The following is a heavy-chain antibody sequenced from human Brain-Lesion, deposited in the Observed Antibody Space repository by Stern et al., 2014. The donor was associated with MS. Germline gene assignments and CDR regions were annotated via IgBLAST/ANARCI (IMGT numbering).Heavy chain of an antibody. J-gene: IGHJ4*02. CDR1: GYTFIRYA. CDR3: ARDDHRDSSGHYAPFDY. V-gene: IGHV1-3*01. CDR2: INGVDDKT. Sequence: VQLVQSWAEVKKPGASVKVSCKASGYTFIRYAMQWVRQAPGQRLEWMGRINGVDDKTKYSNKFQGRVTITRDTSANTVYMELSSLRSEDTAVYYCARDDHRDSSGHYAPFDYWGQGTRVTVSS. D-gene: IGHD3-22*01.